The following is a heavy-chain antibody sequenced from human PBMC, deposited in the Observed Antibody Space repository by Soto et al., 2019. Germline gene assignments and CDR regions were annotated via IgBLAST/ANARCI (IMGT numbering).Heavy chain of an antibody. J-gene: IGHJ4*02. Sequence: EVQLLESGGGLVQPGGSLRLSCAASGFTFSSYAMSWVRQAPGKGLEWVSGISGSGGSTYYADSVKGRFTISRDNSKNTLYLQMNSLRAEDTAVYYCAKDTSPYSSGYDFDYWRQGTLVTVSS. D-gene: IGHD6-19*01. V-gene: IGHV3-23*01. CDR3: AKDTSPYSSGYDFDY. CDR2: ISGSGGST. CDR1: GFTFSSYA.